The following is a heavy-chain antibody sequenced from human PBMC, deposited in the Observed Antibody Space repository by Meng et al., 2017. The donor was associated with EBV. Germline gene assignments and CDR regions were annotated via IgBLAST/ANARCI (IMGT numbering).Heavy chain of an antibody. CDR3: ARVSPKRYFDYLAPPDY. CDR1: GGSVNGYF. Sequence: QVQLQQWGAGLLQPSETLSRTCAAYGGSVNGYFWSWIRQPPGKGLEWIGELHHSGSTNYNPSLKSRLRISVDTSKNQFSLNLTSVTAADTAVYYCARVSPKRYFDYLAPPDYWGQGTLVTVSS. V-gene: IGHV4-34*01. J-gene: IGHJ4*02. CDR2: LHHSGST. D-gene: IGHD3-9*01.